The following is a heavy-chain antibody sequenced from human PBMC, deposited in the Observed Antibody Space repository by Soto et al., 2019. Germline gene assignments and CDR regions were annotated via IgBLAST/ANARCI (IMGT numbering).Heavy chain of an antibody. CDR1: GGSISSSSYY. Sequence: SETLSLTCTVSGGSISSSSYYWGWIRQPPGKGLEWIGSIYYSGSTYYNPSLKSRVTISVDTSKNQFSLKLSSVTAADTAVYYCARSIFYFWSGYPDYYYYYYMDVWGKGTTVTVSS. J-gene: IGHJ6*03. CDR2: IYYSGST. V-gene: IGHV4-39*01. D-gene: IGHD3-3*01. CDR3: ARSIFYFWSGYPDYYYYYYMDV.